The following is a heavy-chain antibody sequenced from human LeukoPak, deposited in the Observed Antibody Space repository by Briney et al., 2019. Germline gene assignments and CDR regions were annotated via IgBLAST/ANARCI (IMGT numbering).Heavy chain of an antibody. CDR2: ISGSDGLT. V-gene: IGHV3-23*01. CDR1: GFTLSSYA. Sequence: PGGSLRLSCAASGFTLSSYAMSWVRQAPGKGLEWVSGISGSDGLTYYADSVKGRFTISRDNSKNTIFLEMSSLRAEDTAVYYCAKDLDNSGYYISRLDYWGQGTLVTVSS. CDR3: AKDLDNSGYYISRLDY. D-gene: IGHD3-22*01. J-gene: IGHJ4*02.